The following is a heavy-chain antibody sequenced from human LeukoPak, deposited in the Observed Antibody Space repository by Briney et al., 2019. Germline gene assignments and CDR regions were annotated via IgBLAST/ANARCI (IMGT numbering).Heavy chain of an antibody. Sequence: GGSLRLSCAASGFAFSSPWMSWVRQAPGKGLEWVANIKEDGSEKYYVDSVRGRFTISRDNAKNSLYLQMNSLRAEDTAVYYCTRSRYNSGWDDYWGQGTLVTVSS. CDR1: GFAFSSPW. V-gene: IGHV3-7*01. D-gene: IGHD6-19*01. J-gene: IGHJ4*02. CDR3: TRSRYNSGWDDY. CDR2: IKEDGSEK.